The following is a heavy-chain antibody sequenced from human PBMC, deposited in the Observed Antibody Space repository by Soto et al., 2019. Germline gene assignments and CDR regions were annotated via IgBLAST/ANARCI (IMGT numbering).Heavy chain of an antibody. CDR3: ARGRCSSTSCYGYYYYYMDV. Sequence: ASVKVSCKASGYTFTSYGISWVRQAPGQGLEWMGWISAYNGNTNYAQKLQGRVTMTTDTSTSTAYMELRSLRSDDTAVYYCARGRCSSTSCYGYYYYYMDVWGKGTTVTISS. V-gene: IGHV1-18*01. J-gene: IGHJ6*03. CDR2: ISAYNGNT. CDR1: GYTFTSYG. D-gene: IGHD2-2*01.